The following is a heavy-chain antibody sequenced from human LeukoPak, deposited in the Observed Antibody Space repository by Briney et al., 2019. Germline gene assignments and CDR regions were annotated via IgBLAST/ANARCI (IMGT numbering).Heavy chain of an antibody. V-gene: IGHV3-7*01. D-gene: IGHD5-18*01. CDR1: GFTFSSYW. J-gene: IGHJ4*02. Sequence: QTGGSLRLSCAASGFTFSSYWMSWVRQAPGKGLEWVANIKQDGSEKNYVDSVKGRFTISRDNAKTSLYLQMNSLRAEDTAVYHCARSLWPEDYWGQGTLVTVSS. CDR3: ARSLWPEDY. CDR2: IKQDGSEK.